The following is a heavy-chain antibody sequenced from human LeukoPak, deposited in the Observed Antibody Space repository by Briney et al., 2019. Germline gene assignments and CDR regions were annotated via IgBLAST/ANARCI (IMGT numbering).Heavy chain of an antibody. CDR3: ARNYGDYIDAFDI. V-gene: IGHV3-23*01. D-gene: IGHD4-17*01. CDR2: ISGSGGST. CDR1: GFTFSSYA. Sequence: GGSLRLSCAASGFTFSSYAMSWVRQAPGKGLEWVSAISGSGGSTYYADSVKGRFTISRDNSKNTLYLQMNSLRAEDTAVYHCARNYGDYIDAFDIWGQGTMVTVSS. J-gene: IGHJ3*02.